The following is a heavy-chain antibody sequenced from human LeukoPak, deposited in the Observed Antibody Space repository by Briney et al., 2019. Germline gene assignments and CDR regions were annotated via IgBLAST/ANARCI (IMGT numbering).Heavy chain of an antibody. CDR2: ISGSGGST. V-gene: IGHV3-23*01. D-gene: IGHD3-10*01. Sequence: GSLRLSCAASGFTFSSYAMSWVRQAPGKGLEWVSAISGSGGSTYYADSVKGRFTISRDNSKNTLYLQMNSLRAEDTAVYYCATDGGLLWFGELRHWGQGTLVTVSS. J-gene: IGHJ4*02. CDR3: ATDGGLLWFGELRH. CDR1: GFTFSSYA.